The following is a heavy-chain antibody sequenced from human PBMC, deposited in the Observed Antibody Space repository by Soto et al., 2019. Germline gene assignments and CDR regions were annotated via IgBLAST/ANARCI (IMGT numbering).Heavy chain of an antibody. CDR2: MNPNTGNT. CDR1: GYTFTSYD. CDR3: AREKTSYGMDV. V-gene: IGHV1-8*01. Sequence: QVQLVQSGAEVKEPGASVKVSCKASGYTFTSYDINWVRQATGQGLEWMGWMNPNTGNTGYAQKFQGRVTMTRNTSTSTAYMELSSLRSEDTDVYYCAREKTSYGMDVWGQGTTVTVSS. J-gene: IGHJ6*02.